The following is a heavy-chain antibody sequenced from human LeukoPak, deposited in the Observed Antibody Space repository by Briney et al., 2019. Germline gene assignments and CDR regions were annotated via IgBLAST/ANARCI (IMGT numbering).Heavy chain of an antibody. J-gene: IGHJ4*02. CDR2: IIPIFGTA. CDR3: AXXRDYYXXXXXATXPXXFDY. D-gene: IGHD3-10*01. V-gene: IGHV1-69*05. Sequence: SVKVSCKASGGTFSSYAISWVRQAPGQGLEWMGGIIPIFGTANYAQKFQGRVTITTDESTSTAYMELSSLRSEDTAVYYCAXXRDYYXXXXXATXPXXFDYXGQGTLVTXXS. CDR1: GGTFSSYA.